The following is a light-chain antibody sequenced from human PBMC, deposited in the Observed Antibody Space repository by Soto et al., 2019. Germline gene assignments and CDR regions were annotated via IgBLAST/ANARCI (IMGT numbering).Light chain of an antibody. CDR3: SSSTSSSTLLYV. CDR2: DVS. J-gene: IGLJ1*01. V-gene: IGLV2-14*01. CDR1: SSDVGGYNY. Sequence: QSALTQPASVSGSPGQSITISCTGTSSDVGGYNYVSWYQQHPGKAPKLMIYDVSNRPSWVSNRFSGSKSGNTASLTISGLQAEDEADYYCSSSTSSSTLLYVFGTGTKVTVL.